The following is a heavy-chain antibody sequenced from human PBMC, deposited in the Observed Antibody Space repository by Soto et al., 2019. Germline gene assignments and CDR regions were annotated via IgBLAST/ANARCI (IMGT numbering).Heavy chain of an antibody. CDR3: ARRSSWYPKYYFAY. CDR2: INAGNGHT. V-gene: IGHV1-3*01. D-gene: IGHD6-13*01. Sequence: GSVKVSCMASGYTLTSYAMHWVRQAPGQRLEWMGGINAGNGHTKYSQQFQGRVTITRDTSASTAYMDLSILRSEDTAVYYRARRSSWYPKYYFAYWGQGTLVTVSS. J-gene: IGHJ4*02. CDR1: GYTLTSYA.